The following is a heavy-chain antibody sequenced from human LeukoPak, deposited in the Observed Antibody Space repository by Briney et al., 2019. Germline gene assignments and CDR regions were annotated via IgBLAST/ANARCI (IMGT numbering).Heavy chain of an antibody. CDR2: ISYDGSNK. J-gene: IGHJ3*02. D-gene: IGHD6-6*01. CDR1: GFTFSSYG. Sequence: GRSLRLSCAASGFTFSSYGMHWVRQAPGKGLEWVAVISYDGSNKYYADSVKGRFTISRDNSKNTLYLQMNSLRAEDTAVYYCAKVSGVSARPWGAFDIWGQGTMVTVSS. V-gene: IGHV3-30*18. CDR3: AKVSGVSARPWGAFDI.